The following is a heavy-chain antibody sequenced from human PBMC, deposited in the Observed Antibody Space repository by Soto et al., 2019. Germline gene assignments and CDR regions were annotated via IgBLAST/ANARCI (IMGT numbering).Heavy chain of an antibody. CDR2: ISSSSSTI. D-gene: IGHD2-21*01. Sequence: GGSLRLSCAASGFTFSSYSMNWVRQAPGKGLEWVSYISSSSSTIYYADSVKGRFTISRDNAKNSLYLQMNSLRDEDTAVYYCATGLGWGSPGQDYYYYGMDVWGQGTTVTVSS. J-gene: IGHJ6*02. CDR1: GFTFSSYS. CDR3: ATGLGWGSPGQDYYYYGMDV. V-gene: IGHV3-48*02.